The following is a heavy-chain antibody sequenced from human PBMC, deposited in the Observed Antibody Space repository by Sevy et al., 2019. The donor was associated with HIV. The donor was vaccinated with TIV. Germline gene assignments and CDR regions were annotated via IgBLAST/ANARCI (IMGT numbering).Heavy chain of an antibody. Sequence: ASVKVSCKASGYTFTSYDINWVRQATGQGREWMGWMNPNRGNTGYAQKFQGRVTMTRNTSISTAYMELSSLRSEATAVYYWARGPRLSDIVVVPAAAIDYWGQGTLVTVSS. CDR3: ARGPRLSDIVVVPAAAIDY. D-gene: IGHD2-2*01. J-gene: IGHJ4*02. CDR1: GYTFTSYD. CDR2: MNPNRGNT. V-gene: IGHV1-8*01.